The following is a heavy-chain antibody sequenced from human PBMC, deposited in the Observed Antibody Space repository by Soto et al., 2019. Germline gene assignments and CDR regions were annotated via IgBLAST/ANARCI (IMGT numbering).Heavy chain of an antibody. J-gene: IGHJ6*02. V-gene: IGHV3-33*01. CDR3: AREPGYSSSHYGMDV. CDR1: GLTFSSYG. Sequence: QVQLVESGGGVVQPGRSLRLSCAASGLTFSSYGMHWVRQAPGKGLEWVAVIWYDGSNKYYADSVKGRFTISRDNSKNTLYLQVNSLKAEDTAVYYCAREPGYSSSHYGMDVWGQGTTVTVS. D-gene: IGHD6-19*01. CDR2: IWYDGSNK.